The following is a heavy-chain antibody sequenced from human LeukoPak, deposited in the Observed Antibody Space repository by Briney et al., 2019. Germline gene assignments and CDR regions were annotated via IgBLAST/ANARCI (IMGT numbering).Heavy chain of an antibody. J-gene: IGHJ4*02. V-gene: IGHV1-3*01. CDR1: VYTFTSYA. CDR2: INAGNGNT. CDR3: ARGYCSSTSCYFSGVY. D-gene: IGHD2-2*01. Sequence: ASVKVSCKASVYTFTSYAMHWVRQAPGQRLEWMGWINAGNGNTKYSQKFQGRVTITRDTSASTAYMELSSLRSEDTAVYYCARGYCSSTSCYFSGVYWGQGTLVTVSS.